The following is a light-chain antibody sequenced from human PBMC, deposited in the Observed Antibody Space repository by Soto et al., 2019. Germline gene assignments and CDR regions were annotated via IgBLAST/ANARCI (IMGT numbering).Light chain of an antibody. CDR3: QQYGSSPGT. Sequence: EIVLTQSPGTLSLSPGERATLSCRASQSVSSSYLAWYQQKPGQAPRLLIYGASSRATGIPDRFNGSGSGTVFTFTISRLEPEDFAVYYCQQYGSSPGTFGQGTKV. V-gene: IGKV3-20*01. J-gene: IGKJ1*01. CDR1: QSVSSSY. CDR2: GAS.